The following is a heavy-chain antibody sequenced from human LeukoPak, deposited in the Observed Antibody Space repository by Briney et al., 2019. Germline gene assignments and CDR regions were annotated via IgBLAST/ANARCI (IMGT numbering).Heavy chain of an antibody. CDR3: ARGPPPDFDF. Sequence: SETLSLTCTVSGDSISSYYWSWIRQPAGKGLEWIGRIHPSGSTNYNPSLKSRVTLSADTSKNQFSLKLSSVTAADTAVYYCARGPPPDFDFWGRGTLVTVSS. J-gene: IGHJ4*02. CDR1: GDSISSYY. CDR2: IHPSGST. V-gene: IGHV4-4*07.